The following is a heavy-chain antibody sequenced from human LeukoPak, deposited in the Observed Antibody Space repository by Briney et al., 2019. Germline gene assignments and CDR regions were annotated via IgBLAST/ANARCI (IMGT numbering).Heavy chain of an antibody. CDR3: AIGYCRGGSCDDEPGDAFDI. CDR2: IYPSGGST. CDR1: GYTFTSYY. V-gene: IGHV1-46*01. Sequence: ASVKVSCKASGYTFTSYYIHWVRQAPGQGREWMGMIYPSGGSTTYAQKFEGRVTMTRDMSTSTVYMELSSLRSEDTAVYYCAIGYCRGGSCDDEPGDAFDIWGQGTMVAVSS. J-gene: IGHJ3*02. D-gene: IGHD2-15*01.